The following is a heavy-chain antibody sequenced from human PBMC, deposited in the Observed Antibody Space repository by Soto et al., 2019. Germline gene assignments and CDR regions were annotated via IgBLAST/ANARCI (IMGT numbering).Heavy chain of an antibody. CDR3: ARGSITMVVTEY. V-gene: IGHV4-34*01. Sequence: SETLSLICAVYGGSFSGYYWRGIRQPPAKGLEWIGEINRSGSNSYNQSLKSRATISVDTYKNQFSLNLNSVTAADTAVYYCARGSITMVVTEYWGQGNLVTVS. CDR1: GGSFSGYY. CDR2: INRSGSN. D-gene: IGHD3-22*01. J-gene: IGHJ4*02.